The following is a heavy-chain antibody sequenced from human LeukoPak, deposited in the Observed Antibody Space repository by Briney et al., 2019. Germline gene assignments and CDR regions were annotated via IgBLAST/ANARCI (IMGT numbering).Heavy chain of an antibody. CDR1: GFTFSYYS. D-gene: IGHD1-1*01. V-gene: IGHV3-21*01. CDR3: ARNWTVDYHYMDV. CDR2: ISDSSSYI. Sequence: PGGSLRLSCAASGFTFSYYSMNWVRQAPGKGLEWVSSISDSSSYIFYADSVKGRFTISRDNAENSLYLQMNSLRAEDTAVFYRARNWTVDYHYMDVWGKGTTVTVSS. J-gene: IGHJ6*03.